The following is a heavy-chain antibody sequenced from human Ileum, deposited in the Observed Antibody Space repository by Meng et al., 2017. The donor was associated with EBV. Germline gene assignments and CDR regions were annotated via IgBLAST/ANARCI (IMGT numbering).Heavy chain of an antibody. V-gene: IGHV4-39*07. D-gene: IGHD6-19*01. Sequence: LQWASCGPGLWKPAEARSLACVVPGESLSNCRYYGDWIRQSAGKGLEWVRNCYVGGITYYSPSLRIRVTISGDASTNQFSLKLTSWTASYTAIYYWAREYSSGWFRVDYWGPGSLVTVSS. CDR1: GESLSNCRYY. CDR2: CYVGGIT. CDR3: AREYSSGWFRVDY. J-gene: IGHJ4*02.